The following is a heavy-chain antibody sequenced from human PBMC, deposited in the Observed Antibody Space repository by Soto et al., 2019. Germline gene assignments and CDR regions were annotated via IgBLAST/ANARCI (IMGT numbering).Heavy chain of an antibody. CDR3: ARAYYDILTGYSPKDGMDV. CDR2: IYHSGST. Sequence: SETLSLTCAVSGGSISSGGYSWSWIRQPPGKGLEWIGYIYHSGSTYYNPSLKSRVTISVDTSKNQFSLKLSSVTAADTAVYYCARAYYDILTGYSPKDGMDVWGQGTTVTVSS. J-gene: IGHJ6*02. V-gene: IGHV4-30-2*05. D-gene: IGHD3-9*01. CDR1: GGSISSGGYS.